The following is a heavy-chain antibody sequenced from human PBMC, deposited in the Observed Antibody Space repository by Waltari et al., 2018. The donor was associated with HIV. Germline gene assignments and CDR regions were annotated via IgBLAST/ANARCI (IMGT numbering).Heavy chain of an antibody. CDR3: ARVYYDSSGYYGAAGY. V-gene: IGHV1-8*01. Sequence: QVQLVQSGAEVTKPGAQVKVSCKASGYTVTSYYNNWVRQATGQGLEWKGWMTPNSGNTGYAQKFQGRVTMTRNTSISTAFMEVSSLRSEETAVYYCARVYYDSSGYYGAAGYWGQGTLVTVSS. J-gene: IGHJ4*02. D-gene: IGHD3-22*01. CDR2: MTPNSGNT. CDR1: GYTVTSYY.